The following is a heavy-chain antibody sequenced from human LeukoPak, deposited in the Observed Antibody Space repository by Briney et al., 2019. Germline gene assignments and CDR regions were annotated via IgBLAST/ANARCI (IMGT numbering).Heavy chain of an antibody. CDR2: IYYSGST. CDR1: GGSISSSSYY. Sequence: SETLSLTCTVSGGSISSSSYYWGWIRQPPGKGLEWIGSIYYSGSTYYNPSLKSRVTISVDTSKNQFSLKLSSVTAADTAVYYCARAVHSSGYYFVDYWGQGTLVTVSS. J-gene: IGHJ4*02. CDR3: ARAVHSSGYYFVDY. D-gene: IGHD3-22*01. V-gene: IGHV4-39*07.